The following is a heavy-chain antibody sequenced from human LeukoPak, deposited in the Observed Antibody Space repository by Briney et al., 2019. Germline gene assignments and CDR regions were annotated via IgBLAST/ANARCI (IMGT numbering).Heavy chain of an antibody. D-gene: IGHD2-21*02. Sequence: GGSLRLSCTASDFNFNSYTIDWVRQAPGKGLEWVSSISSRSSYIYYADALRGRFTTSRDNARNSVYLQMDGLRVEDTPVYYCAKIADYYKHFDSWARGTLFTASS. J-gene: IGHJ4*02. CDR3: AKIADYYKHFDS. CDR1: DFNFNSYT. CDR2: ISSRSSYI. V-gene: IGHV3-21*01.